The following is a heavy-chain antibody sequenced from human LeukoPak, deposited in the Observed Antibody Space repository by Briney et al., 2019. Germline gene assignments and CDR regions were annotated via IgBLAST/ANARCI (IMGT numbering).Heavy chain of an antibody. CDR2: ISGSGGST. J-gene: IGHJ4*02. D-gene: IGHD2/OR15-2a*01. V-gene: IGHV3-23*01. Sequence: GGTLRLSCAASGFTFSSYGMSWVRQAPGKGLEWVSAISGSGGSTYYADSVKGRFTISRDNSKNTLYLQMNSLRAEDTAVYYCAKLPGKANSRQTTKSYYFDYWGQGTLVTVSS. CDR3: AKLPGKANSRQTTKSYYFDY. CDR1: GFTFSSYG.